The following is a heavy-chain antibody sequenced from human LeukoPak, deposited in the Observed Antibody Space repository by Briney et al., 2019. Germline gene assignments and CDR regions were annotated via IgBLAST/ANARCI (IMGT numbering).Heavy chain of an antibody. J-gene: IGHJ4*02. Sequence: PSETLSLTCTVSGDSISSYYWGWIRQPAGKGLEWIGRMYSSGSSNYNPSLKSRVTMSIDTSKNQFSLKLSSMTVADTAVYYCARGKYCGGDCYFDYWGQGSLVTVSS. CDR1: GDSISSYY. CDR2: MYSSGSS. CDR3: ARGKYCGGDCYFDY. D-gene: IGHD2-21*02. V-gene: IGHV4-4*07.